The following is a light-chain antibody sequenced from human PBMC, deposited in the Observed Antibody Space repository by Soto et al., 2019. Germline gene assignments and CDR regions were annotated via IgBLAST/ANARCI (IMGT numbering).Light chain of an antibody. CDR3: LLFYDGVAV. CDR1: TGDVTNGRW. CDR2: DTS. J-gene: IGLJ7*01. Sequence: QAVVTQEPSLTVSPGGTVNLTSGSSTGDVTNGRWPYWFQQRPGQVPRTLIHDTSNKHPWTPARFSGSLLGGKAALTLSGAQPEDEAVYYCLLFYDGVAVFGGGTQLTVL. V-gene: IGLV7-46*01.